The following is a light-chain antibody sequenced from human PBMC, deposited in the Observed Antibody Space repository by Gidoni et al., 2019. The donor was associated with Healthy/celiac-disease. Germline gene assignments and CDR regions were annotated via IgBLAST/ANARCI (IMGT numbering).Light chain of an antibody. J-gene: IGLJ1*01. CDR3: RAYAGRNNYV. Sequence: QSALTQPPSASGSPGQSVTIYCTGTSSDVGGYNYVTWCQQPPGKAPKLMIYEVSKRPSGVPDRFAGSKSGNTASTTVAGLQAEDEADYYYRAYAGRNNYVFGTGTKVTVL. CDR1: SSDVGGYNY. CDR2: EVS. V-gene: IGLV2-8*01.